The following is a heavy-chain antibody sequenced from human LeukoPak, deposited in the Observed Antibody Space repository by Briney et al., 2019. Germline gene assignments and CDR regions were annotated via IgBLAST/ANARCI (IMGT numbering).Heavy chain of an antibody. Sequence: GGSLRLSCAASGFTFGDYYMTWIRQAPGKGLEWLSFISSRGDSLYYADSVRGRFTISRDNAKNSLFLQMNSLRAEDTAVYYCAREVVIVPDYFYYGLDVWGQGTTVSVS. J-gene: IGHJ6*02. V-gene: IGHV3-11*01. CDR1: GFTFGDYY. CDR2: ISSRGDSL. CDR3: AREVVIVPDYFYYGLDV. D-gene: IGHD2/OR15-2a*01.